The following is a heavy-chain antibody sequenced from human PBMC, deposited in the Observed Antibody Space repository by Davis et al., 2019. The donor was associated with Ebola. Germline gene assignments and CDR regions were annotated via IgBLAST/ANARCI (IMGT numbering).Heavy chain of an antibody. CDR2: IDPSDSYT. Sequence: KVSCKASGYTFTSYWISWVRQMPGKGLEWMGRIDPSDSYTNYSPSFQGHVTISADKSISTAYLQWSSLKASDTAMYYCARHTEYSSSWYNWFDPWGQGTLVTVSS. J-gene: IGHJ5*02. CDR1: GYTFTSYW. D-gene: IGHD6-13*01. CDR3: ARHTEYSSSWYNWFDP. V-gene: IGHV5-10-1*01.